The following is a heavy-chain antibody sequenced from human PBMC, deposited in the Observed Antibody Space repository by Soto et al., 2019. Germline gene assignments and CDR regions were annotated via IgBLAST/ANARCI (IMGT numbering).Heavy chain of an antibody. Sequence: XSVKVSCKASGFTFTSSAMQWVRQARGQRLEWIGWIVVGSGNTNYAQKFQERVTITRDMSTSTAYMELSSLRSEDTAVYYCAAEGSYYGSGSPVNYYGMDVWGQGTTVTVSS. CDR3: AAEGSYYGSGSPVNYYGMDV. CDR2: IVVGSGNT. D-gene: IGHD3-10*01. J-gene: IGHJ6*02. CDR1: GFTFTSSA. V-gene: IGHV1-58*02.